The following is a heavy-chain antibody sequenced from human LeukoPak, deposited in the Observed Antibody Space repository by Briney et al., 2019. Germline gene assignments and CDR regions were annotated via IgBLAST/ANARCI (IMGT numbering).Heavy chain of an antibody. CDR2: IWYDGSNK. D-gene: IGHD6-25*01. Sequence: GGSLRLSCAASGFTFSSYVMQWVRQAPGKGVEVEGGIWYDGSNKYYADSVKGRFTISRDNSKNRLYLQMNSLRAEDTAVYYCARGAGYSSAGTAFDYWGQGTLVTVSS. V-gene: IGHV3-33*01. CDR3: ARGAGYSSAGTAFDY. J-gene: IGHJ4*02. CDR1: GFTFSSYV.